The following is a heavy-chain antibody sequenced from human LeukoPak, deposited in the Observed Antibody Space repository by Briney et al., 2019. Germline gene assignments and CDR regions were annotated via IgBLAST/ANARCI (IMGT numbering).Heavy chain of an antibody. CDR1: GFTFSSYW. V-gene: IGHV3-7*03. J-gene: IGHJ4*02. D-gene: IGHD4-17*01. CDR2: IKQDGSEK. CDR3: AREAGGNGDYYFDY. Sequence: PGRSLRLSCAASGFTFSSYWMSWVRQAPGKRLEWVANIKQDGSEKYYVDSVKGRFTISRDNAKNSLYLQMNSLRAEDTAVYYCAREAGGNGDYYFDYWGQGTLVTVSS.